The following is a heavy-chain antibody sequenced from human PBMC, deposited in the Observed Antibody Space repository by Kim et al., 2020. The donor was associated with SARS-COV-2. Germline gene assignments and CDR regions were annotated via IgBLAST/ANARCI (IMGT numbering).Heavy chain of an antibody. J-gene: IGHJ6*02. CDR3: ARSGYYYGMDV. CDR2: K. V-gene: IGHV3-7*01. Sequence: KTYWDSVKGRFTISRDNAKNSLDLHMNSLRAEDTSVYYCARSGYYYGMDVWGQGTTVIVSS.